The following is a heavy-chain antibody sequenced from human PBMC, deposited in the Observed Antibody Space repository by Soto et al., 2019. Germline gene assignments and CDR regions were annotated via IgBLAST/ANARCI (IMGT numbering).Heavy chain of an antibody. CDR3: AKDRRAGNFDC. CDR2: ISATGGST. Sequence: EVQVLDSGGGLVQPGGSLRLSCAASGFTFNNYAMNWVRQAPGKGLEWVATISATGGSTYYADSVKGRFTISRDNSKNTVYLQLNGLRVEDTAVYYCAKDRRAGNFDCWGEGTQVTVSS. CDR1: GFTFNNYA. J-gene: IGHJ4*02. V-gene: IGHV3-23*01.